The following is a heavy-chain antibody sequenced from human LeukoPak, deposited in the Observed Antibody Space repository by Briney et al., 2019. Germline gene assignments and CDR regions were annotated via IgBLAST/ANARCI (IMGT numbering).Heavy chain of an antibody. Sequence: GGSLRLSCAASGFTFSTYWLTWVRKAPGKGLGGGANRNQDGSEEYYVDSVKGRFTISRANARNSLYLQMNSLRAEDTAVYYCARDHHDNLTGYYNNEYYYYYMDVWGKGNTVTVSS. CDR1: GFTFSTYW. J-gene: IGHJ6*03. V-gene: IGHV3-7*01. CDR3: ARDHHDNLTGYYNNEYYYYYMDV. D-gene: IGHD3-9*01. CDR2: RNQDGSEE.